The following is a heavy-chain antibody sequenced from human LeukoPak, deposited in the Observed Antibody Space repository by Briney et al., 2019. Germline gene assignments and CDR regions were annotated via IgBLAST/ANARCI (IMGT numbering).Heavy chain of an antibody. J-gene: IGHJ4*02. CDR1: GGSISGYY. CDR3: AIRGVRGYSYGRPRWEFDY. V-gene: IGHV4-34*01. CDR2: INHSGST. Sequence: SETLSLTCTVSGGSISGYYWSWIRQPPGKGLEWIGEINHSGSTNYNPSLKSRVTISVDTSKNQFSLKLSSVTAADTAVYYCAIRGVRGYSYGRPRWEFDYWGQGTLVTVSS. D-gene: IGHD5-18*01.